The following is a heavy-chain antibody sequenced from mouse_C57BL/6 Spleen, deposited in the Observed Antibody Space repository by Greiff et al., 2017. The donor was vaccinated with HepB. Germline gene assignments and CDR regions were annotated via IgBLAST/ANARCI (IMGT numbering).Heavy chain of an antibody. D-gene: IGHD2-5*01. CDR2: IYPGDGDT. Sequence: VQLQESGAELVKPGASVKISCKASGYAFSSYWMNWVKQRPGKGLEWIGQIYPGDGDTNYNGKFKGKATLTADKSSSTAYMQLSSLTSEDSAVYFCARSPLYYSNRYYFDYWGQGTTLTVSS. J-gene: IGHJ2*01. CDR3: ARSPLYYSNRYYFDY. CDR1: GYAFSSYW. V-gene: IGHV1-80*01.